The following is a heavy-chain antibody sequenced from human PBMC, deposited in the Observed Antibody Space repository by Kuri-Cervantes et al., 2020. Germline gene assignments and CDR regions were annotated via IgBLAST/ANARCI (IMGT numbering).Heavy chain of an antibody. CDR3: ARGFTIFGVVMYYFDY. CDR2: IYYSGST. D-gene: IGHD3-3*01. Sequence: GSLRSSGKVPGGSISSYYWSWTRQPPGKGLEWIGYIYYSGSTNYNPSLKSRVTISVDTSKNQFSLKLSSVTAADTAVYYCARGFTIFGVVMYYFDYWGQGTLVTVSS. V-gene: IGHV4-59*12. J-gene: IGHJ4*02. CDR1: GGSISSYY.